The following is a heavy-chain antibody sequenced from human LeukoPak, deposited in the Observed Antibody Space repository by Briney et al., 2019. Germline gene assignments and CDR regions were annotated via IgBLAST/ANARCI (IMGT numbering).Heavy chain of an antibody. J-gene: IGHJ5*02. CDR3: ARDWRGKTGHWFDP. V-gene: IGHV4-39*07. Sequence: SETLSLTCTVSGGSISSSSYYWGWIRQPPGKGLEWIGSIYYSGSTYYNPSLKSRVTISVDTSKNQFSLKLSSVTAADTAVYYWARDWRGKTGHWFDPWGQGTLVTGSS. D-gene: IGHD1-14*01. CDR2: IYYSGST. CDR1: GGSISSSSYY.